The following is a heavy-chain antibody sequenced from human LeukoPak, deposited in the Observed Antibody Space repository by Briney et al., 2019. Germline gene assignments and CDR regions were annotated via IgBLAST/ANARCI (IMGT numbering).Heavy chain of an antibody. J-gene: IGHJ4*02. CDR2: ISAYNGNT. V-gene: IGHV1-18*01. D-gene: IGHD5-18*01. Sequence: ASVKVSCKASGYTFTSYGISWVRQAPGQGLEWMGWISAYNGNTNYAQKLQGRVTMTTDTSTSTAYMELRSLRAEDTAVYYCAKGRKGWTAMDYWGQGTLVTVSS. CDR1: GYTFTSYG. CDR3: AKGRKGWTAMDY.